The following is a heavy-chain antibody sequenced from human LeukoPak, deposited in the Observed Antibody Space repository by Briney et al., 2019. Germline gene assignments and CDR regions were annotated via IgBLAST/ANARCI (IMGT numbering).Heavy chain of an antibody. CDR2: IIPIFGIA. Sequence: SVKVSCKASGGTFSSYAISWVRQAPGQGLEWMGRIIPIFGIANYAQKFQGRVTITADKSTSTAYMELSSLKSEDTAVYYCARSLAVAGTESAFDIWGQGTMVTVSS. J-gene: IGHJ3*02. CDR1: GGTFSSYA. CDR3: ARSLAVAGTESAFDI. V-gene: IGHV1-69*04. D-gene: IGHD6-19*01.